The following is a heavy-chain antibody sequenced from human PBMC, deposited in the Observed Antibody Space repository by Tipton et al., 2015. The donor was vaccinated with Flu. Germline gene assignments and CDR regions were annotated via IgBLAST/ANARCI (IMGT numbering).Heavy chain of an antibody. CDR2: IIPILGIA. V-gene: IGHV1-69*01. D-gene: IGHD3-22*01. CDR1: GGTFSSYA. J-gene: IGHJ4*02. CDR3: ARHNYYDSSGYFFYFDY. Sequence: QLVQSGAEVKKPGSSVKVSCKASGGTFSSYAISWVRQAPGQGLEWMGGIIPILGIANYAQKFQDRVTITADESTSTAYMELSSLRSEDTAVYYCARHNYYDSSGYFFYFDYWGQGTLVTVSS.